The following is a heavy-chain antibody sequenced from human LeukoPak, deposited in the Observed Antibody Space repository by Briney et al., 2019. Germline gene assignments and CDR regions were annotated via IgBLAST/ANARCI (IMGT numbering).Heavy chain of an antibody. J-gene: IGHJ4*02. CDR1: GYTFTSYG. D-gene: IGHD2-2*01. CDR2: ISAYNGNT. Sequence: ASVKVSCKASGYTFTSYGISWVRQAPGQGLEWMGWISAYNGNTNYAQKLQGRVTMTTDTSTSTAYMELRSLRSDGTAVYYCARHHIVVVPAANGHYYYFGYWGQGTLVTVSS. CDR3: ARHHIVVVPAANGHYYYFGY. V-gene: IGHV1-18*01.